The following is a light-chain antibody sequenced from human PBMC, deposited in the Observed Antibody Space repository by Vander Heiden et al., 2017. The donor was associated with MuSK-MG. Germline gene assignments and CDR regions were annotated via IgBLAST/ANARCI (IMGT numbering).Light chain of an antibody. CDR1: QSISTY. CDR3: QQSYTSPYT. CDR2: AAF. Sequence: DIQMTQSPSSLSASVGDRVIFTCRASQSISTYLNWYQQKPGKAPKLVVYAAFRLQSGVPSRLSGSGSGTEFTLTISSLQPEDFATYYCQQSYTSPYTFGQGTKVEI. J-gene: IGKJ2*01. V-gene: IGKV1-39*01.